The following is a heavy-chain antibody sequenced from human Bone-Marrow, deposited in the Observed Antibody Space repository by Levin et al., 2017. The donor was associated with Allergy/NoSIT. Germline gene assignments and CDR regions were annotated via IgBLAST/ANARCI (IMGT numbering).Heavy chain of an antibody. CDR1: GFTFSSYS. D-gene: IGHD6-19*01. Sequence: GGSLRLSCAASGFTFSSYSMNWVRQAPGKGLEGVSYISSSSTTIYYADSVKGRFTISRDDAKNSLYLQMNSLRDEDTAVYYCARGGVSSGWYLVDYWGQGTLGTVSS. J-gene: IGHJ4*02. CDR2: ISSSSTTI. V-gene: IGHV3-48*02. CDR3: ARGGVSSGWYLVDY.